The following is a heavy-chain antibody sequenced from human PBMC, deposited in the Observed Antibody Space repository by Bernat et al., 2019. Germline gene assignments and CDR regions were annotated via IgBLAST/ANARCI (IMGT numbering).Heavy chain of an antibody. J-gene: IGHJ6*03. CDR3: ARRDHIVAHYYYYYMDV. V-gene: IGHV1-18*01. Sequence: QVQLVQSGAEVKKPGASVKVSCKASGYTFTNYGISWVRQAPGQGLEWMGWISAHNGNTNYAQNLQGRVTMTTDTSTSTAYMELRSLRSDDTAVYYCARRDHIVAHYYYYYMDVWGKGTTVTVSS. CDR1: GYTFTNYG. CDR2: ISAHNGNT. D-gene: IGHD5-12*01.